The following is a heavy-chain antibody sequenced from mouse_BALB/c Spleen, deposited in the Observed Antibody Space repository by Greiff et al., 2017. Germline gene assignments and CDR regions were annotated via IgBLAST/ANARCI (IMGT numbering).Heavy chain of an antibody. CDR2: ISSGSSTI. J-gene: IGHJ1*01. CDR1: GFTFSSFG. D-gene: IGHD1-1*01. Sequence: EVQVVESGGGLVQPGGSRKLSCAASGFTFSSFGMHWVRQAPEKGLEWVAYISSGSSTIYYADTVKGRFTISRDNPKNTLFLQMTSLRSEDTAMYYCARSGYGSSYAYWYFDVWGAGTTVTVSS. V-gene: IGHV5-17*02. CDR3: ARSGYGSSYAYWYFDV.